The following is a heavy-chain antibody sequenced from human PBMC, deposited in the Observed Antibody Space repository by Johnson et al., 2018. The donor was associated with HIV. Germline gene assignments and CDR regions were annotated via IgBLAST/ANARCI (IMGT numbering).Heavy chain of an antibody. V-gene: IGHV3-33*06. J-gene: IGHJ3*02. D-gene: IGHD6-6*01. CDR2: IWYDGSNK. CDR1: GFTFSSYG. CDR3: AKCDINYSSSSTGSFDI. Sequence: QVQLVESGGGVVQPGRSLRLSCAASGFTFSSYGMHWVRQAPGKGLEWVAVIWYDGSNKYYADSVKGRFTISRDNSKNTLYLQMNSLRAEDTAVYYCAKCDINYSSSSTGSFDIWGQGTMVTVSS.